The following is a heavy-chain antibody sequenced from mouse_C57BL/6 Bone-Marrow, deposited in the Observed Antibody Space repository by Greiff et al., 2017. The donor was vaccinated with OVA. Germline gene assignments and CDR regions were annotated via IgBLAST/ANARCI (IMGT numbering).Heavy chain of an antibody. D-gene: IGHD4-1*01. Sequence: EVKLVESGGGLVQPKGSLKLSCAASGFTFNTYAMHWVRQAPGKGLEWVARIRSKSSNYATYYADSVKDRFTISRDDSQSMLYLQMNNLKTEDTAMYYCVRVHTGTGYWYFDVWGTGTTVTVSS. CDR1: GFTFNTYA. J-gene: IGHJ1*03. CDR2: IRSKSSNYAT. V-gene: IGHV10-3*01. CDR3: VRVHTGTGYWYFDV.